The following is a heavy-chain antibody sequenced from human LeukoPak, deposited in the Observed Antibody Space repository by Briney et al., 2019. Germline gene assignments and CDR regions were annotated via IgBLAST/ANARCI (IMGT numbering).Heavy chain of an antibody. CDR2: INHSGST. CDR3: ARGLRYSAGFDP. D-gene: IGHD3-9*01. J-gene: IGHJ5*02. CDR1: GGSISSYY. Sequence: SETLSLTCTVSGGSISSYYWSWIRQPPGKGLEWIGEINHSGSTNYNPSLKSRVTISVDTSKNQFSLKLSSVTAADTAVYYCARGLRYSAGFDPWGQGTLVTVSS. V-gene: IGHV4-34*01.